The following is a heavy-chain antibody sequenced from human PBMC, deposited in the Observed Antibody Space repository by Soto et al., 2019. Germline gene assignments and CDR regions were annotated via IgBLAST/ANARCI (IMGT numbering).Heavy chain of an antibody. J-gene: IGHJ5*02. CDR1: GYSFTSYW. Sequence: GDSLKISFKGSGYSFTSYWIAWVRQIPGKGLEWMGSIYPGDSDTKYSPSFQGQVTISVDKSISTAYLQWSSLKASDTGMYYCARPGGAHQQNYFDPWGQGTLVTVSS. CDR2: IYPGDSDT. V-gene: IGHV5-51*01. CDR3: ARPGGAHQQNYFDP. D-gene: IGHD1-7*01.